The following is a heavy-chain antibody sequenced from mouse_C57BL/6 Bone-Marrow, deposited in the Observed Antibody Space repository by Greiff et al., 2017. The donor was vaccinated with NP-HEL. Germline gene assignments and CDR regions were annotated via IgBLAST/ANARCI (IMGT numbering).Heavy chain of an antibody. J-gene: IGHJ1*03. V-gene: IGHV5-4*01. CDR3: ARVGVTTVVPYWYFDV. D-gene: IGHD1-1*01. Sequence: EVQLVESGGGLVKPGGSLKLSCAASGFTFSSYAMSWVRQTPEKRLEWVATISDGGSYTYYPDNVKGRFTISRDNAKNNLYLQMSHLKSEDTAMYYCARVGVTTVVPYWYFDVWGTGTTVTVSS. CDR1: GFTFSSYA. CDR2: ISDGGSYT.